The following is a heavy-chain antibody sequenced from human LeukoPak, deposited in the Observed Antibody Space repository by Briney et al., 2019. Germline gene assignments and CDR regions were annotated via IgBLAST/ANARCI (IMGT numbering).Heavy chain of an antibody. Sequence: GGSLRLSCTASGFTFSSYAMSWGRQAPGKGLEWVSSISSSSSYIYYADSVKGRFTISRDNAKNSLYLQMNSLRAEDTAVYYCARGSGAYNWNYGPIDYWGQGTLVTVSS. CDR2: ISSSSSYI. D-gene: IGHD1-7*01. CDR1: GFTFSSYA. V-gene: IGHV3-21*01. CDR3: ARGSGAYNWNYGPIDY. J-gene: IGHJ4*02.